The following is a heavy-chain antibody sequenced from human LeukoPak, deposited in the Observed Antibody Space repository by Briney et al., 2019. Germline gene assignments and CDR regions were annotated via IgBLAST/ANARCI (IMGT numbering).Heavy chain of an antibody. D-gene: IGHD5-24*01. CDR3: ATEITPYYYMDV. Sequence: GGSLRLSCAASGFTFSDYYMSWIRQAPGKGLEWVSYISSSGDTIYYADSVKGRFTISRDNAKTSLYLQMNSLRAEDTAVYYCATEITPYYYMDVWGKGTTVTVSS. V-gene: IGHV3-11*04. CDR2: ISSSGDTI. CDR1: GFTFSDYY. J-gene: IGHJ6*03.